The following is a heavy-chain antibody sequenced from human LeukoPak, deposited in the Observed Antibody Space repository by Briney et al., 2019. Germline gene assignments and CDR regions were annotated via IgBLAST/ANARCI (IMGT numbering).Heavy chain of an antibody. J-gene: IGHJ4*02. CDR3: ARNGGSSSWYPNDY. CDR2: IYSGGST. Sequence: GGSLRLSCAASGFTVSSNYMSWVRQAPGKGLEWVSVIYSGGSTYHADSVKGRFTISRHNSKNTLYLQMNSLRAEDTAVYYCARNGGSSSWYPNDYWGQGTLVTVSS. CDR1: GFTVSSNY. V-gene: IGHV3-53*04. D-gene: IGHD6-13*01.